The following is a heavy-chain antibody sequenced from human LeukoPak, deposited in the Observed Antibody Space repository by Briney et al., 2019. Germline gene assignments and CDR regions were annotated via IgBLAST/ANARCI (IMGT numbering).Heavy chain of an antibody. V-gene: IGHV3-7*01. CDR1: GLTFNKYW. D-gene: IGHD6-19*01. CDR3: ATGYSSGWYFYFQH. Sequence: GGSLRLSCEASGLTFNKYWMTWVRQTPGKGLEWVANIKQDGSEKNYVDSVKGRFTISRDNAKNSLSLRMNSLSAEDTAVYYCATGYSSGWYFYFQHWGQGSLVSVSS. CDR2: IKQDGSEK. J-gene: IGHJ1*01.